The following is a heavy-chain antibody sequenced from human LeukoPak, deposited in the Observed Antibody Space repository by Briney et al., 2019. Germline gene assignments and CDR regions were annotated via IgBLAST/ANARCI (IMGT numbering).Heavy chain of an antibody. CDR3: AAGNGSSDFDY. D-gene: IGHD2-8*01. V-gene: IGHV3-15*01. J-gene: IGHJ4*02. CDR2: IKSKANGGTT. Sequence: GGSLRLSCAASGFTFTNAWMSWVRQAPGKGLEWVGRIKSKANGGTTDYAAPVKGRFTISRDDSKNTLYLQMDSLKTEDTAVYYCAAGNGSSDFDYSGQGTLVTVSS. CDR1: GFTFTNAW.